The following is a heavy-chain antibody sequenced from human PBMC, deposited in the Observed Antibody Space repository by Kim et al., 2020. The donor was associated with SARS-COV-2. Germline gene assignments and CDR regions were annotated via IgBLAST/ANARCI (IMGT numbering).Heavy chain of an antibody. Sequence: GGSLRLSCAVSGFTFSDYCMPWIRQAPGKGLEWVAYICIYGSITYYADSLKGRFTTSRDTSTPTLPLHVSTLISEPAAESHLVRGRAVGNNSFLDPWGQG. CDR3: VRGRAVGNNSFLDP. CDR1: GFTFSDYC. J-gene: IGHJ5*02. D-gene: IGHD6-19*01. CDR2: ICIYGSIT. V-gene: IGHV3-33*01.